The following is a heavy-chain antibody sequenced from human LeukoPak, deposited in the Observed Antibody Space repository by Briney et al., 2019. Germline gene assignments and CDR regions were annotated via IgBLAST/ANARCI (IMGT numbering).Heavy chain of an antibody. CDR2: IYHSGRT. Sequence: SETLSLTCAVYGGSFSGYYWSWIRQPPGKGLEWIGSIYHSGRTYYNPSLKSLVTISVDTSKNQFSLKLSSVTAADTAVYYCARTNDYDSSGYYSWDYYYYMDVWGKGTTVTVSS. D-gene: IGHD3-22*01. J-gene: IGHJ6*03. CDR3: ARTNDYDSSGYYSWDYYYYMDV. CDR1: GGSFSGYY. V-gene: IGHV4-34*01.